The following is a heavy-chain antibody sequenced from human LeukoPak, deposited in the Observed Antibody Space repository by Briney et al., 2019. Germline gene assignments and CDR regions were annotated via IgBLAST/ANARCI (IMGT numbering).Heavy chain of an antibody. J-gene: IGHJ4*02. V-gene: IGHV3-30*18. Sequence: GGSLRLSCAASGFTFSSYGMHWVRQAPGKGLEWVAVISYDGSNKYYADSVKCRFTISRDNSKNTLYLQMNSLRAEDTAVYYCAKDSIAAAGGFDYWGQGTLVTVSS. CDR2: ISYDGSNK. CDR1: GFTFSSYG. CDR3: AKDSIAAAGGFDY. D-gene: IGHD6-13*01.